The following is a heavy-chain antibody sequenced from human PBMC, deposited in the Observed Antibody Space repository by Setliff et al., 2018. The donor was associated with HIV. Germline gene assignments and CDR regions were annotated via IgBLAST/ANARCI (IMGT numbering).Heavy chain of an antibody. CDR1: GFTFDRYW. CDR2: VNSDGSSK. V-gene: IGHV3-74*01. J-gene: IGHJ4*02. D-gene: IGHD2-15*01. CDR3: ARDGLEGDMAGRQRTYAFGY. Sequence: GGSLRLSCAASGFTFDRYWMHWVRQAPGKGLVWVSRVNSDGSSKTYADSVKGRFTISRDNAQKSLYLQMNSLRAEDTAVYYCARDGLEGDMAGRQRTYAFGYWGQGTLVTVSS.